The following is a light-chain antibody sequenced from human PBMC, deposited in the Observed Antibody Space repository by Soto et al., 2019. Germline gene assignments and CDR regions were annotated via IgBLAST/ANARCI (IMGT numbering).Light chain of an antibody. Sequence: DIQMTQSPSTLSASVGDRVTITCRASQSIGSSLAGYQQKPGKAPKLLIYAASSLQSGVPSRFSGSGSGTDFTLTISSLQPEDFATYYCQQSYSTPITFGQGTRLEVK. V-gene: IGKV1-39*01. CDR3: QQSYSTPIT. J-gene: IGKJ5*01. CDR2: AAS. CDR1: QSIGSS.